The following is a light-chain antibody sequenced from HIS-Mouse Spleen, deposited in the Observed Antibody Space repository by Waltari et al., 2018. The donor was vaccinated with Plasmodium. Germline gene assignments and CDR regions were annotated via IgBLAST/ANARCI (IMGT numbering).Light chain of an antibody. Sequence: DIQMTQSPSTLSASVGDRVTITCRASQSISSWWAWYQQKPGKAPKRLIYKASSLESGVPSRFSGSGSGTEFTLTISSLQPDDFATYYCQQYNSYSWTFGQGTKVEIK. V-gene: IGKV1-5*03. J-gene: IGKJ1*01. CDR1: QSISSW. CDR2: KAS. CDR3: QQYNSYSWT.